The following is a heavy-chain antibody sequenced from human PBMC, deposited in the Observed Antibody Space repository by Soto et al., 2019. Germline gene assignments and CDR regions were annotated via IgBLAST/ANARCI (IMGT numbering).Heavy chain of an antibody. CDR2: IYPGDSDT. CDR3: ATSNFRRGVYYYYGMDV. Sequence: PGESLKISCKCSGYSFTSYWIAWVRQMSGKGLEWMGIIYPGDSDTRYSPSFQGQVTISADKSISTAYLQWRSLKASDTAMYYCATSNFRRGVYYYYGMDVWGQGTTVTVS. D-gene: IGHD3-16*01. CDR1: GYSFTSYW. J-gene: IGHJ6*02. V-gene: IGHV5-51*01.